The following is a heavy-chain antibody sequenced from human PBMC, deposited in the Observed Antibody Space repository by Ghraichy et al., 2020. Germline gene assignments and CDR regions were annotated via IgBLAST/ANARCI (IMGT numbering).Heavy chain of an antibody. V-gene: IGHV4-59*01. CDR2: IYYSGST. CDR3: ARGSYSGLYCSGGSCSLPDFDP. D-gene: IGHD2-15*01. Sequence: SETLSLTCTVSGGSISSYYWCWIRQPPGKGLEWIGYIYYSGSTNYNPSLKIRITIAVDTSKNQFSLKLSSVTAADTAVYYCARGSYSGLYCSGGSCSLPDFDPWGQGTLVTVSS. J-gene: IGHJ5*02. CDR1: GGSISSYY.